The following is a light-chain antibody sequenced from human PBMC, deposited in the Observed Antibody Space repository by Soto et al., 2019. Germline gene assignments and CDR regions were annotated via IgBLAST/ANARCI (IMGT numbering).Light chain of an antibody. CDR2: EVS. V-gene: IGLV2-14*01. CDR3: SSYTDSRTYV. CDR1: SSDVGGYNY. J-gene: IGLJ1*01. Sequence: QSVLTQPASASGSPGQSITISCTGASSDVGGYNYVSWYQQHPGKAPKLMIYEVSNRPSGVSSRFSGSKSGNTASLTISGLQSEDEADYYCSSYTDSRTYVFGTGTKVTV.